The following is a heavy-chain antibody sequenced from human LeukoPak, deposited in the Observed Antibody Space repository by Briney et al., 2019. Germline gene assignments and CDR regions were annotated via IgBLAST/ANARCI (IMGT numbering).Heavy chain of an antibody. V-gene: IGHV3-30*18. D-gene: IGHD6-13*01. CDR3: AKDWSSSWYYFDY. CDR1: GFTFSSYG. CDR2: ISYDGSNK. J-gene: IGHJ4*02. Sequence: GGSLILSCAASGFTFSSYGMHWVRQAPGKGLEWVAVISYDGSNKHYADSVKGRFTISRDNSKNTLYLQMNSLRAEDTAVYYCAKDWSSSWYYFDYWGQGTLVTVSS.